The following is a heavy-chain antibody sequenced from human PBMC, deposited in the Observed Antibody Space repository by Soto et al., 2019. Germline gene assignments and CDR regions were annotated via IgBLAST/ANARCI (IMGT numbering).Heavy chain of an antibody. CDR1: GGTFSSYT. J-gene: IGHJ3*02. Sequence: SVKVSCKASGGTFSSYTISWVRQAPGQGLEWMGRIIPILGIANYAQKFQGRVTITADKSTSTAYMELSSLRSEDTAVYYCASRSVPAAPAFDIWGQGTMVTVSS. V-gene: IGHV1-69*02. D-gene: IGHD2-2*01. CDR3: ASRSVPAAPAFDI. CDR2: IIPILGIA.